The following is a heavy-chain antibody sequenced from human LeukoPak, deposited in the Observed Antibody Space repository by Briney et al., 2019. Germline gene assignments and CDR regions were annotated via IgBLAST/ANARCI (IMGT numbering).Heavy chain of an antibody. CDR1: GFTFSNYW. CDR2: IKQDGSDI. CDR3: ASDRVC. V-gene: IGHV3-7*01. J-gene: IGHJ4*02. Sequence: GGSLRLSCAASGFTFSNYWMSWVRQAPGKGLEWVANIKQDGSDIYYVDSVKGRFTISRDNAKNSLYLQMNSLRAEDTAVYYCASDRVCWGQGTLVTVSS.